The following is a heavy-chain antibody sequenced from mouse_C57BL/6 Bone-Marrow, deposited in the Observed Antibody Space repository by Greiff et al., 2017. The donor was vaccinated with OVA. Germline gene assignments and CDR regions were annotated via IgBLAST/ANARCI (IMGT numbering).Heavy chain of an antibody. D-gene: IGHD1-1*01. CDR3: TRDYGSHQAWFAY. CDR1: GFTFSDAW. Sequence: DVMLVESGGGLVQPGGSMKLSCAASGFTFSDAWMDWVRQSPEKGLEWVAEIRNKANNHATYYAESVKGRFTISRDDSKSSVYLQMNSLRAEDTGIYYCTRDYGSHQAWFAYWGQGTTLTVSS. J-gene: IGHJ2*01. V-gene: IGHV6-6*01. CDR2: IRNKANNHAT.